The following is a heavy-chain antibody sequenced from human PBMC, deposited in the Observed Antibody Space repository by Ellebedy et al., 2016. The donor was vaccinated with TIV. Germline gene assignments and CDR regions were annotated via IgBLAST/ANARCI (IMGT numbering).Heavy chain of an antibody. Sequence: GESLKISCAASGFTFSSYAMSWVRQAPGKGLEWVSAISGSGGSTYYADSVKGRFTISRDNSKNTLYLQMNSLRAEDTAVYYCAKVGKWELPTFDYWGQGTLVTVSS. CDR1: GFTFSSYA. J-gene: IGHJ4*02. V-gene: IGHV3-23*01. D-gene: IGHD1-26*01. CDR2: ISGSGGST. CDR3: AKVGKWELPTFDY.